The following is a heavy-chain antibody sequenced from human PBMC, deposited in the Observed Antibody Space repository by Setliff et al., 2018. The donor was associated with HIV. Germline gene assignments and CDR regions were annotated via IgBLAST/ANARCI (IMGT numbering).Heavy chain of an antibody. J-gene: IGHJ3*02. D-gene: IGHD1-26*01. Sequence: SETLSLTCAVSGYSISSGYYWGWIRQPPGKGLEWIGYIYNIGSTNYNPSLRSRVTISLDRSKNQFSLNLDSVTAADTAVYYCARSSGSYWVNAFDIWGHGTMVTVSS. CDR1: GYSISSGYY. CDR2: IYNIGST. CDR3: ARSSGSYWVNAFDI. V-gene: IGHV4-38-2*01.